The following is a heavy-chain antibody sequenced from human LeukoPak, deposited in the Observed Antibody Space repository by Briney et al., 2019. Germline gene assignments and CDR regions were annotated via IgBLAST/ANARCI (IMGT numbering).Heavy chain of an antibody. CDR3: LAGYYYYYMDV. Sequence: GEPLSLSWAAARFAFSNYWLHWDRQVPRDVLEGVARINTHGSSTNYAVSVKGRFTITRDNAKNTLYLQMTSLSAEDSVVYYALAGYYYYYMDVWGKGTTVTVS. D-gene: IGHD3-16*01. J-gene: IGHJ6*03. V-gene: IGHV3-74*01. CDR1: RFAFSNYW. CDR2: INTHGSST.